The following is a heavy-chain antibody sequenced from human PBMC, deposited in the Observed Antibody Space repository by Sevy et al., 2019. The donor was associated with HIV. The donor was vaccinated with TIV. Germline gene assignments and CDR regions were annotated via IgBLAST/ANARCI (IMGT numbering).Heavy chain of an antibody. CDR2: IKQDGSEK. CDR3: PTGGYYKYNWLGS. CDR1: GFTFSSNW. J-gene: IGHJ5*01. D-gene: IGHD3-9*01. V-gene: IGHV3-7*01. Sequence: GGSLRLSCAASGFTFSSNWMNWVRQAPGKGLEWVANIKQDGSEKYYVDSVEGRFTISRDNAKNSLYLELNSLRAEDTAVYYCPTGGYYKYNWLGSWGQGTLVTVSS.